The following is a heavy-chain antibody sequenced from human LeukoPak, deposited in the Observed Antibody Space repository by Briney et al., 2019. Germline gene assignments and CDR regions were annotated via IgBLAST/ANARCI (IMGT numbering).Heavy chain of an antibody. CDR1: GFTFSSYE. V-gene: IGHV3-48*03. CDR3: ARSGEGTYAFDI. Sequence: PGGSLRLSCAASGFTFSSYEMNWVRQAPGKGLEWVSYISSSGSTIYYADSVRGRFTISRDNAKNSLYLQMNSLRAEDTAVYYCARSGEGTYAFDIWGQGTMVTVSS. CDR2: ISSSGSTI. D-gene: IGHD2-15*01. J-gene: IGHJ3*02.